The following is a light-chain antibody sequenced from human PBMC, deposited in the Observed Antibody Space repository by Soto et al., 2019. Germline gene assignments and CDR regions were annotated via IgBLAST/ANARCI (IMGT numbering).Light chain of an antibody. CDR2: AAS. V-gene: IGKV1-39*01. CDR1: QSISSY. CDR3: KQSYSTIICP. Sequence: DIQMTQSPSSLSASVGDRVTITCRASQSISSYLKWYQQKPGKDPKLLIYAASSLQSGVPSRLSGSGSATDFTLTISSLQPEDFATYYCKQSYSTIICPFCSGTKVDI. J-gene: IGKJ3*01.